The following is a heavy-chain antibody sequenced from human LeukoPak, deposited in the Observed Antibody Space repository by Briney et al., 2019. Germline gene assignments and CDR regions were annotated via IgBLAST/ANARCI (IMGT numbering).Heavy chain of an antibody. CDR1: GYPFIDYY. CDR2: INPNTGDT. D-gene: IGHD2-15*01. J-gene: IGHJ3*01. CDR3: ASKGAGHCYDASCMGSFDL. V-gene: IGHV1-2*02. Sequence: ASVTVSCKASGYPFIDYYLHWVRQAPGQGLEWMGCINPNTGDTNSAQNFQGRVIMTRDTSITTAYMELSRLKSDDTALYYCASKGAGHCYDASCMGSFDLWGQGTTVAVPS.